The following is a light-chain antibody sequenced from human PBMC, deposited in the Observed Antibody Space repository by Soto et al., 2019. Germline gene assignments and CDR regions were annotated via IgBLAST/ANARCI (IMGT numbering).Light chain of an antibody. CDR3: SSYTSSSTLVV. CDR1: SNDVGSYNY. J-gene: IGLJ3*02. CDR2: DVS. Sequence: QSALTQPASVSGSPGQSITISCTGTSNDVGSYNYVSWYQQHPGKAPKLMIYDVSNRPSEVSNRFSGSKSGNTASLTISGLQAEDEADYYCSSYTSSSTLVVFGGGTKLTVL. V-gene: IGLV2-14*01.